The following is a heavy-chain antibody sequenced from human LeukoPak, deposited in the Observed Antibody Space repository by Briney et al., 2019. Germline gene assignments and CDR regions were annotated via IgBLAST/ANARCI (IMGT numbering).Heavy chain of an antibody. Sequence: GGSLRLSCEASGLSFGDYTMHWVRQPPGKGLEWVSLISRNGAATKYADSVRGRFTVSRDNSKNSLYLQMNSLRAEDTAIYYCATYRQVLLPFESWGQGTLVTVSS. CDR2: ISRNGAAT. CDR3: ATYRQVLLPFES. V-gene: IGHV3-43*01. J-gene: IGHJ4*02. D-gene: IGHD2-8*02. CDR1: GLSFGDYT.